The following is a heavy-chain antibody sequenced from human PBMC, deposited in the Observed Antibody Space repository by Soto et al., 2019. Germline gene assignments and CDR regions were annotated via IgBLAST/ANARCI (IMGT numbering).Heavy chain of an antibody. J-gene: IGHJ4*02. V-gene: IGHV3-74*01. CDR1: GFTFSRDW. Sequence: EVQLVESGGGLVQPGGSLRLSCAASGFTFSRDWMRWVRQSPGKGLVWVSRIKGDGTITNYADSVKGRFTTSRDNAKNTVYLQLNSLTTEDTAVYYCARGGLGNYYNDYWGQGTLVTVSS. CDR2: IKGDGTIT. D-gene: IGHD3-10*01. CDR3: ARGGLGNYYNDY.